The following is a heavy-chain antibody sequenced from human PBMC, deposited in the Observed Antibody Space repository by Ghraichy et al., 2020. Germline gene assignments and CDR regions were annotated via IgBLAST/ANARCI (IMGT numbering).Heavy chain of an antibody. J-gene: IGHJ6*02. Sequence: GESLNISCAASGFTFSSYWMSWVRQAPGKGLEWVANIKQDGSEKYYVESVKGRFTISRDNAKNSLYLQMNSRRAEDTAVYYCARVKSAWYGMDVWGRGTTVTVSS. CDR1: GFTFSSYW. CDR3: ARVKSAWYGMDV. V-gene: IGHV3-7*03. CDR2: IKQDGSEK. D-gene: IGHD2/OR15-2a*01.